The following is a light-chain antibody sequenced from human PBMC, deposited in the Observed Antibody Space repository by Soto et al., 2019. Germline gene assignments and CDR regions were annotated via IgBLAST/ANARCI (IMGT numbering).Light chain of an antibody. J-gene: IGKJ5*01. V-gene: IGKV1-5*03. CDR1: QTIDSW. CDR2: KAS. CDR3: QQSETYPLT. Sequence: DIQMTQSPSTLSASVGDRFTITCRASQTIDSWLAWYQQRPGKPPNLLIYKASTLASGVPSRFSGSGSGTEFTLTISSLQPGDFATYYCQQSETYPLTFGQGTRLEIK.